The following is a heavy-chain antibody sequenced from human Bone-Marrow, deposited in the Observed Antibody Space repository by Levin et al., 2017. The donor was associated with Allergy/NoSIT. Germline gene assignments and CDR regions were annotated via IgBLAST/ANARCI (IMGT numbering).Heavy chain of an antibody. Sequence: SCAASGFTFSSYAMHWVRQAPGKGLEWVAVISYDGSNKYYADSVKGRFTISRDNSKNTLYLQMNSLRAEDTAVYYCARVATTIYGMDVWGQGTTVTVSS. CDR3: ARVATTIYGMDV. CDR2: ISYDGSNK. V-gene: IGHV3-30*04. D-gene: IGHD1-26*01. CDR1: GFTFSSYA. J-gene: IGHJ6*02.